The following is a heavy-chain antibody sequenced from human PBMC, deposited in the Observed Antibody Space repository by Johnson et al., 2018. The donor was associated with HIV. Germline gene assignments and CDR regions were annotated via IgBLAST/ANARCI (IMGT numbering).Heavy chain of an antibody. J-gene: IGHJ3*02. Sequence: VQLVESGGGLVQPGGSLRLSCAASGFTFSNFWMSWVRQAPGRGPAWVANIKQAGREKSYVASVKGRFTISRDNSKNTLYLQMNSLRAEDTAVYYCAKSSDEYSSSSDAFDIWGQGTMVTVSS. D-gene: IGHD6-6*01. CDR1: GFTFSNFW. V-gene: IGHV3-7*03. CDR2: IKQAGREK. CDR3: AKSSDEYSSSSDAFDI.